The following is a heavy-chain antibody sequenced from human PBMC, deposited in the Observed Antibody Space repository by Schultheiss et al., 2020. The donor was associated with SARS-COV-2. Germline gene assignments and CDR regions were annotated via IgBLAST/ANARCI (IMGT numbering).Heavy chain of an antibody. CDR2: INHSGST. CDR3: AREVTELVD. CDR1: GGSFSGYY. Sequence: SETLSLTCAVYGGSFSGYYWSWIRQPPGKGLEWIGEINHSGSTNYNPSLKSRVTISVDTSKNQFSLKLSSVTAADTAVYYCAREVTELVDWGQGTLVTVSS. D-gene: IGHD4-23*01. V-gene: IGHV4-34*01. J-gene: IGHJ4*02.